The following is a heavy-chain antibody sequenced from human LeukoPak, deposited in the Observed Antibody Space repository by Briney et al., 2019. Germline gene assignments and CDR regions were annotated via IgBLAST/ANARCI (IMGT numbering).Heavy chain of an antibody. CDR3: ATGYYVPFAP. J-gene: IGHJ5*02. CDR1: GASLSSYY. D-gene: IGHD2/OR15-2a*01. Sequence: PSETLSLTCSVSGASLSSYYWDWLRQSPGKGLEWIGYISDTGKTDSNPSLKSRVSISLDMSKKQFSLRLRSVTAADSAVYYCATGYYVPFAPWRRGILVTVSS. V-gene: IGHV4-59*01. CDR2: ISDTGKT.